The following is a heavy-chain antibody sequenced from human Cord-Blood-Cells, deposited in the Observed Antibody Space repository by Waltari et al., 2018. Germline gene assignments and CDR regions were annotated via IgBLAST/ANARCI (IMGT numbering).Heavy chain of an antibody. D-gene: IGHD2-2*01. CDR3: ARRRPLCSSTSCYFDY. CDR1: GYSFTSYW. J-gene: IGHJ4*02. Sequence: VQLVQSGAEVKKPGESLKISCKGSGYSFTSYWIGWVRQIPGKGLEWMGIILPCESDTRDSPSFQGQVTISADKSISTAYLQWSSLKASDTAMYYCARRRPLCSSTSCYFDYWGQGTLVTVSS. V-gene: IGHV5-51*01. CDR2: ILPCESDT.